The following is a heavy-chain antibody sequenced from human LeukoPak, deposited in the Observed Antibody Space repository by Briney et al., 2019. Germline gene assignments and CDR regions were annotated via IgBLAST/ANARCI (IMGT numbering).Heavy chain of an antibody. CDR2: ISYDGSNK. D-gene: IGHD5-18*01. CDR3: ASPSNVDTAMVTDLYY. V-gene: IGHV3-30*01. CDR1: GFTFSSYA. J-gene: IGHJ4*02. Sequence: GGSLRLSCAASGFTFSSYAMHWVRQAPGKGLEWVAVISYDGSNKYYADSVKGRFTNSRDNSKTALYLQMTSLRAEDTAVYYCASPSNVDTAMVTDLYYWGQGTLVTVSS.